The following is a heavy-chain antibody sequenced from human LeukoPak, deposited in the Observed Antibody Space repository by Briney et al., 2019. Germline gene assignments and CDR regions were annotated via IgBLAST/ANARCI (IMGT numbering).Heavy chain of an antibody. D-gene: IGHD2-15*01. CDR2: INPNSGGT. J-gene: IGHJ3*02. V-gene: IGHV1-2*02. CDR1: GYTFTGYY. CDR3: ARVCSGGSCYSVGAFDI. Sequence: GASVKVSCKASGYTFTGYYMHWVRQAPGQGLEWMGWINPNSGGTNYAQKFQGRVTMTRDTSISTAYMELSRLRSDDTAVYYCARVCSGGSCYSVGAFDIWGQETMVTVSS.